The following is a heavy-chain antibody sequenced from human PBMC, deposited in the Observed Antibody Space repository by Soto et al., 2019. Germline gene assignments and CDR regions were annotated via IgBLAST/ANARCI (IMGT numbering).Heavy chain of an antibody. CDR3: ARDSYYDSSGRVDY. J-gene: IGHJ4*02. CDR2: ISAYNGNT. V-gene: IGHV1-18*04. Sequence: ASVKVSCKASGYTFTSYGISWVRQAPGQGLEWMGWISAYNGNTNYAQKLQGRVTMTTDTSTSTAYMELRSLRSDDTAVYYCARDSYYDSSGRVDYWGQGTLVTVSS. D-gene: IGHD3-22*01. CDR1: GYTFTSYG.